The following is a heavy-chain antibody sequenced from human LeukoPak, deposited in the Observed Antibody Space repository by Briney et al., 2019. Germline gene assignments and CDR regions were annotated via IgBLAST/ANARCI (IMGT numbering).Heavy chain of an antibody. D-gene: IGHD2-2*01. Sequence: GRSLRLSCAASGFTFTTYGMQWVRQAPGKGLEWVAVIANDGNIKHYSDSVKGRFTLSRDNSKNTVDLQMNSLTADDTAVYYCVKEYAAGYWYFDLWGRGTLVTVSS. CDR2: IANDGNIK. J-gene: IGHJ2*01. CDR1: GFTFTTYG. CDR3: VKEYAAGYWYFDL. V-gene: IGHV3-30*18.